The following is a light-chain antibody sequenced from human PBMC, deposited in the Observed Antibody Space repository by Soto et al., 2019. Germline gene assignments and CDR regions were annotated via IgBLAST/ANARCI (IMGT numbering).Light chain of an antibody. CDR1: QSISSY. CDR2: DAS. J-gene: IGKJ5*01. V-gene: IGKV3-11*01. CDR3: QQRSDWPPIT. Sequence: ETVLTQSPGTLSLSPGERATLSCRASQSISSYLAWYQQKPGQSPRLLIYDASNRATGIPARFSGSGSGTDFTLTISSLEPEDFAVYYCQQRSDWPPITFGQGTRLE.